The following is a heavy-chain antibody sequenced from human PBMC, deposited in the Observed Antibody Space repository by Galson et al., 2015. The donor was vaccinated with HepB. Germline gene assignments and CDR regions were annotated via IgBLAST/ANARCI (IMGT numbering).Heavy chain of an antibody. J-gene: IGHJ6*02. CDR2: IIPIFGTA. CDR3: ARRWLQQGVYYGMDV. D-gene: IGHD5-24*01. CDR1: GGTFSSYA. Sequence: SVKVSCKASGGTFSSYAISWVRQAPGQGLEWMGGIIPIFGTANYAQKFQGRVTITADESTSTAYMELSSLRSEDTAVYYCARRWLQQGVYYGMDVWGQGTTVTVSS. V-gene: IGHV1-69*13.